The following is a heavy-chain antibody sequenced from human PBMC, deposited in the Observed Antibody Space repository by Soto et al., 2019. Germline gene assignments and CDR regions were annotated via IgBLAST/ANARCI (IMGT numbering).Heavy chain of an antibody. V-gene: IGHV1-2*02. Sequence: GASVKVSCKPSGYTFTDHYIHWVRQAPGQGLEWMGWINPNSGNTNYAQRFQGRVTMTRDTSISTVYMYLSSLRFDDTAVYYCARIMSSGWYGDYWGQGTLVTVSS. CDR1: GYTFTDHY. J-gene: IGHJ4*02. CDR2: INPNSGNT. CDR3: ARIMSSGWYGDY. D-gene: IGHD6-19*01.